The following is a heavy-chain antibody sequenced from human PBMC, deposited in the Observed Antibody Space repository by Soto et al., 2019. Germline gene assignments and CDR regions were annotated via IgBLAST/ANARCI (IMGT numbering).Heavy chain of an antibody. V-gene: IGHV3-23*01. CDR1: GFTVSTYG. J-gene: IGHJ4*02. CDR3: ARWNGYGDY. D-gene: IGHD1-1*01. CDR2: FTGVIGTT. Sequence: EVQLLESGGGLVQPGGSLRLSCAASGFTVSTYGVTWVRQAPGKGLEWVSGFTGVIGTTHYADSVKGRFTITRDNSNNTVYLQMNSLRVEDTAVYYCARWNGYGDYRGRGTLVTVSS.